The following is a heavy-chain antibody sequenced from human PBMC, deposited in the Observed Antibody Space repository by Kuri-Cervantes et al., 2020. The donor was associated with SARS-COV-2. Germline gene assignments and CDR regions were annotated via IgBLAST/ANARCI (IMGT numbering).Heavy chain of an antibody. CDR2: INRDETKK. D-gene: IGHD2-15*01. CDR1: GFTFRDYW. CDR3: ARAVVPLHYYGLDF. J-gene: IGHJ6*02. V-gene: IGHV3-7*05. Sequence: GESLKISCAASGFTFRDYWMTWVRQAPGKGLEWVANINRDETKKNYMDSVKGRFTISRDNAKNSLYLEMSSLRVDDTAVYYCARAVVPLHYYGLDFWGQGTTVTVSS.